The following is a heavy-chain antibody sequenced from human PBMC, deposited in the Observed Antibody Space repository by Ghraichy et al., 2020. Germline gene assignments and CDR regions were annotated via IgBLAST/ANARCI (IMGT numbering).Heavy chain of an antibody. D-gene: IGHD1-26*01. CDR1: GGSISSGLYY. J-gene: IGHJ2*01. V-gene: IGHV4-30-4*08. Sequence: LSLTCTVSGGSISSGLYYCTCFRQSPGEGLEWIGYIDRTGSAYYNPSLKSRLTISVATSRNQFFLNLISVTAADTAVYFCARDLGGVAGSAKRSSVLWGRGTLVTVSS. CDR3: ARDLGGVAGSAKRSSVL. CDR2: IDRTGSA.